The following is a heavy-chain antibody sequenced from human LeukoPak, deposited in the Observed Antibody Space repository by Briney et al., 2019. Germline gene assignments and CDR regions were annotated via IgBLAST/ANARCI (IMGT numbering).Heavy chain of an antibody. CDR3: ARALYSSSWSYYYYYGMDV. J-gene: IGHJ6*02. V-gene: IGHV4-31*03. CDR1: GGSISSGGYY. CDR2: IYYSGST. D-gene: IGHD6-13*01. Sequence: SETLSLTCTVSGGSISSGGYYWSWLRQHPGKGLEWIGYIYYSGSTYYNPSLKSRVTISVDTSKNQFSLKLSSVTAADTAVYYCARALYSSSWSYYYYYGMDVWGQGTTVTVSS.